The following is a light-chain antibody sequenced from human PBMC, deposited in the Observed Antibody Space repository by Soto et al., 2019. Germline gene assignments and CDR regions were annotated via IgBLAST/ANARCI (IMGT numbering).Light chain of an antibody. Sequence: EIVLTQSPGTLSLSPGERATLSCRASQSVSSYLAWYQQKPGQAPRLLIYDASNRATDIPARFSGSGSGTDFTLTISSLESEDSAVYYCQHRTNCPLTFGGGTKVEIK. J-gene: IGKJ4*01. CDR2: DAS. V-gene: IGKV3-11*01. CDR3: QHRTNCPLT. CDR1: QSVSSY.